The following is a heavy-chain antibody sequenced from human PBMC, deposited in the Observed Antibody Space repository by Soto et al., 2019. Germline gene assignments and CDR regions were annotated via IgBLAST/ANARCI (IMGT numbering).Heavy chain of an antibody. CDR2: IIPIFGIA. V-gene: IGHV1-69*02. D-gene: IGHD2-15*01. J-gene: IGHJ5*02. Sequence: QVQLVQSGAEVKKPGSSVEVSCKASGGTFSSYSIYWVRQAPGQGLEWMGRIIPIFGIANYAQKFQGRVTITAGQSASTADMDLSSLRSEDTAVYYCARMGRSDGYSKDGGWFDPWGQGTLVTVSS. CDR3: ARMGRSDGYSKDGGWFDP. CDR1: GGTFSSYS.